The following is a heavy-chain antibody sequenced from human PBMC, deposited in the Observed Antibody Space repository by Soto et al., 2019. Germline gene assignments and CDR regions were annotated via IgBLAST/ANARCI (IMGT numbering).Heavy chain of an antibody. CDR1: GFTFSSYL. V-gene: IGHV3-7*01. J-gene: IGHJ6*02. CDR2: IKQDGSEK. CDR3: ARVADIVVVPPAIGYYYYGMDV. Sequence: QPGGSLRLSCAASGFTFSSYLMSWVRQAPGKGLEWVATIKQDGSEKYYVDSVKGRLTISRNNAKNSLYLQMNSLRAEDTAVYYWARVADIVVVPPAIGYYYYGMDVWGQGTTVTVSS. D-gene: IGHD2-2*01.